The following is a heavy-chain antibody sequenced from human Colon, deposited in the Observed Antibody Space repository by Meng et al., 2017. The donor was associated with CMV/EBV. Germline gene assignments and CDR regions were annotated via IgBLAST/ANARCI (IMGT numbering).Heavy chain of an antibody. V-gene: IGHV4-39*01. J-gene: IGHJ5*02. CDR2: IHQSVNT. CDR3: ARREYCGLTYCSNMA. CDR1: GVSISSNDYY. Sequence: GSLRLSCSAPGVSISSNDYYWGWVLQAPGRGLEYIGSIHQSVNTFYNPSLKSRVTISVDRSKNQLSLKLTSVTAADTAVYYCARREYCGLTYCSNMAWGQGTLVTVSS. D-gene: IGHD2-21*01.